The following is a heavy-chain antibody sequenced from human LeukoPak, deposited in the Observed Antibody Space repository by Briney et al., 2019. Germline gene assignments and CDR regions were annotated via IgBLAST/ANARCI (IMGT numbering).Heavy chain of an antibody. CDR2: ISHTGST. D-gene: IGHD1-1*01. V-gene: IGHV4-59*08. Sequence: SETLSLTCSVSGASISSYYWSWIRQPPGRGLEWLGYISHTGSTNYNPSLKSRLTISVDTSKNQLSLNLTTVTAADTAVYYCARHEGTWTFDYWGQGALVTVSS. CDR3: ARHEGTWTFDY. CDR1: GASISSYY. J-gene: IGHJ4*02.